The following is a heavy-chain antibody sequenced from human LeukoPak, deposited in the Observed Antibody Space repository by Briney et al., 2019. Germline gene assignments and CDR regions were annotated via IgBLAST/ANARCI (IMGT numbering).Heavy chain of an antibody. D-gene: IGHD6-19*01. CDR2: VYSGGST. J-gene: IGHJ5*01. Sequence: GGSLRLSCTASGFSVKDIYISWVRQAPGKGLEWVSVVYSGGSTYYGESVKGRFTMSRDNSKNKMYLQMNSLRVEDTAVHYCARDHISSGWYGGFDLWGQGTLVTVSS. V-gene: IGHV3-53*01. CDR3: ARDHISSGWYGGFDL. CDR1: GFSVKDIY.